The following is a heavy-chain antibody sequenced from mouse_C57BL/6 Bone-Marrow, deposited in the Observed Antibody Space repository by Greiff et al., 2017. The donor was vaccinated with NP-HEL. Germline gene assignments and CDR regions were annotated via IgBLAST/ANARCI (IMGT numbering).Heavy chain of an antibody. Sequence: VQLQQSGAELVKPGASVKLSCKASGYTFTSYWMHWVKQRPGQGLEWIGMIHPNSGSTNYNEKFKSKATLTVDKSSSTAYMQLSSLTSEDSAVYYCARYGSSERDYAMDYWGQGTSVTVSS. CDR3: ARYGSSERDYAMDY. V-gene: IGHV1-64*01. D-gene: IGHD1-1*01. J-gene: IGHJ4*01. CDR2: IHPNSGST. CDR1: GYTFTSYW.